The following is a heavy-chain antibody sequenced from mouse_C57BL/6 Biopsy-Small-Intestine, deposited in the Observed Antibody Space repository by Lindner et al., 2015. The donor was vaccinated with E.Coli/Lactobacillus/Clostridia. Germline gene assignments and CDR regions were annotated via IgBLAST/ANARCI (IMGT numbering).Heavy chain of an antibody. Sequence: VQLQESGPELVKPGASVKMSCKASGYTFTSYVMHWVKQKPGQGLEWIGYINPYNDGSKYNEKFKGKATLTSDKSSSTAYMELSSLTSEDSAVYYCARSDSYYSYAWFTYWGQGTLVTVSA. V-gene: IGHV1-14*01. CDR2: INPYNDGS. CDR1: GYTFTSYV. D-gene: IGHD2-12*01. J-gene: IGHJ3*01. CDR3: ARSDSYYSYAWFTY.